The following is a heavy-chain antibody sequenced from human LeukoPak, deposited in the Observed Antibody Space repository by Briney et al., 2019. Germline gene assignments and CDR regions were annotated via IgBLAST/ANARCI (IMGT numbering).Heavy chain of an antibody. Sequence: PSETLSLTCAVYGESFSGYYWSWIRQPPGKGLEWIGETNHSGSTNYNPSLKSRVTISVDTSKNQFSLKLSSVTAADTAVYYCARGAVSSPFDYWGQGTLVTVSS. CDR3: ARGAVSSPFDY. D-gene: IGHD6-13*01. CDR2: TNHSGST. J-gene: IGHJ4*02. CDR1: GESFSGYY. V-gene: IGHV4-34*01.